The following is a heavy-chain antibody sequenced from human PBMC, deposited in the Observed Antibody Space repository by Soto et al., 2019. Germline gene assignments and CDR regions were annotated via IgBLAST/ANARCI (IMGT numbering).Heavy chain of an antibody. CDR2: IWYDGSNK. CDR1: GFTFSSYG. CDR3: ARQLQQLESYYYYGMDV. Sequence: QVQLVESGGGVVQPGRSLRLSCAASGFTFSSYGMHWVRQAPGKGLEWVAVIWYDGSNKYYADSVKGRFTISRDNSKNTLYLQMISLRAEDTAVYYCARQLQQLESYYYYGMDVWGQGTTVTVS. V-gene: IGHV3-33*01. J-gene: IGHJ6*02. D-gene: IGHD6-6*01.